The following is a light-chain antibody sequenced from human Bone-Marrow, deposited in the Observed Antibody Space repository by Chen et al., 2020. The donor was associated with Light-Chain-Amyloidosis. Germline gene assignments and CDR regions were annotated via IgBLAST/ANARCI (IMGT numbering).Light chain of an antibody. Sequence: EIVLTQSPGTLSLSPGEGANLSCRASQTISSNYLTWYQQKFGQAPRLLIYGSSSRATGIPDRFTGSGSGADFTLAINRLEAKDFAMYYCQQYGNSPLTLGGGTKVEIK. J-gene: IGKJ4*01. CDR2: GSS. CDR1: QTISSNY. V-gene: IGKV3-20*01. CDR3: QQYGNSPLT.